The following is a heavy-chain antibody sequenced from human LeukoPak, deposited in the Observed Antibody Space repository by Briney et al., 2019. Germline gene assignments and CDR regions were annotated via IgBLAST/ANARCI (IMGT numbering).Heavy chain of an antibody. V-gene: IGHV4-38-2*01. D-gene: IGHD3-22*01. CDR1: GYSISSGYY. CDR3: ARQDMIVVGPSFDS. J-gene: IGHJ4*02. CDR2: IYHSGST. Sequence: PSETLSLTCAVSGYSISSGYYWGWVRQPPGQGLEWIGSIYHSGSTYYNPSLKSRVTISVDTSKNQFSLKLSSVTAADTAVYYCARQDMIVVGPSFDSWGKGTMVTVSS.